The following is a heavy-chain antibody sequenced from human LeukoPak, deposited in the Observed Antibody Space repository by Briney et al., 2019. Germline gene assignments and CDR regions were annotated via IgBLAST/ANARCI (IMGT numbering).Heavy chain of an antibody. CDR2: ISSSGNTI. J-gene: IGHJ3*02. Sequence: GGSLRLSCAASGFTFSSYEMNWVRQAPGKGLEWVSYISSSGNTIYYADSVKGRFTISRDNPKNSLYLQMNSLRAEDMAVYYCARDLGPYYYASRPESPDTFDIWGQGTMVTVSS. V-gene: IGHV3-48*03. CDR3: ARDLGPYYYASRPESPDTFDI. D-gene: IGHD3-10*01. CDR1: GFTFSSYE.